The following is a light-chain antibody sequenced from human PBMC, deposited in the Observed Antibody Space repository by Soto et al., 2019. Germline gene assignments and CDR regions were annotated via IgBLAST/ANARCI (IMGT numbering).Light chain of an antibody. CDR1: SSDVDDYRY. CDR3: CSYVTTPEI. V-gene: IGLV2-11*01. CDR2: DGN. Sequence: QSVLAQPRSVSGSPGQLLTISCTGTSSDVDDYRYVSWYQQYPGKAPKLVIYDGNKRPSGVPDRFSGSNSGNTASLTISRLQAEDEADYYCCSYVTTPEIFGTGTKVTVL. J-gene: IGLJ1*01.